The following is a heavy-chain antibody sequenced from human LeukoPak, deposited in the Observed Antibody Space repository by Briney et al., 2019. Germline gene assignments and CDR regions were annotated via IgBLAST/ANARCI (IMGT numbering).Heavy chain of an antibody. CDR1: GYTFTSCY. D-gene: IGHD2-15*01. CDR2: INPSGGST. Sequence: ASVKVSCKASGYTFTSCYMHWVRQAPGQGLEWMGIINPSGGSTSYAQKFQGRVTMTRDTSTSTVYMELSSLRSEDTAVYYCASGYCSGGSCGTYFDYWGQGTLVTVSS. J-gene: IGHJ4*02. CDR3: ASGYCSGGSCGTYFDY. V-gene: IGHV1-46*03.